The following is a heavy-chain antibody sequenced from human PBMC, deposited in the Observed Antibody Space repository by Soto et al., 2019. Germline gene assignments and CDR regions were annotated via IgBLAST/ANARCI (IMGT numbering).Heavy chain of an antibody. Sequence: SETLSLSCAVSGGSITSNNWWTWVRQPPGRGLEWIGDTYHSGSANYNSSLKSRVIISVDKSKNHFSLRLSSVTAADTAVYYCARQPQTERNAWTPYFDYWGQGTLVTVSS. V-gene: IGHV4-4*02. CDR3: ARQPQTERNAWTPYFDY. D-gene: IGHD1-1*01. CDR1: GGSITSNNW. J-gene: IGHJ4*02. CDR2: TYHSGSA.